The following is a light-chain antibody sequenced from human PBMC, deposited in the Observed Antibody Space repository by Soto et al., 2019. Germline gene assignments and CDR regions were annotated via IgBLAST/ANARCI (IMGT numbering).Light chain of an antibody. J-gene: IGKJ5*01. CDR1: QRVNSNY. V-gene: IGKV3-20*01. CDR2: GAS. CDR3: QQYSSSPIT. Sequence: STSTLSLSPGERATLSCRASQRVNSNYLAWYQQRPGQPPRLLISGASSRATDTPDRFSGSGSGTDFTLTIAGLEPADSAVYYCQQYSSSPITFGQGTRLEIK.